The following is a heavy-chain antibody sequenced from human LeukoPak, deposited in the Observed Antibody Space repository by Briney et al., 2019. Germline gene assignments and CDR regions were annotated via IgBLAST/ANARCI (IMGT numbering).Heavy chain of an antibody. Sequence: GGSLRLSCAASGFTFSSYSMNWVRQAPGKGLEWVSSISGSDNTIYYADSMKGCFTISRANARNSLHLILNILRDEETAVYYCARVHRGYRYGLLDHWGQGTRVTVS. V-gene: IGHV3-48*02. CDR1: GFTFSSYS. D-gene: IGHD6-13*01. CDR3: ARVHRGYRYGLLDH. CDR2: ISGSDNTI. J-gene: IGHJ4*02.